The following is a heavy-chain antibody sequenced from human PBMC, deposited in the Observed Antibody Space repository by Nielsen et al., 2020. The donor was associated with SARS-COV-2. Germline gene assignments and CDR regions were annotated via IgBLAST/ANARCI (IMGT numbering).Heavy chain of an antibody. J-gene: IGHJ6*02. CDR2: INPSGGST. V-gene: IGHV1-46*01. D-gene: IGHD4-23*01. CDR3: ARVISGGNSEVPYYYGMDV. CDR1: GYTFTGYY. Sequence: ASVKVSCKASGYTFTGYYMHWVRQAPGQGLEWMGIINPSGGSTSYAQKFQGRVTMTRDTSTSTVYMELSSLRSEDTAVYYCARVISGGNSEVPYYYGMDVWGQGTTVTVSS.